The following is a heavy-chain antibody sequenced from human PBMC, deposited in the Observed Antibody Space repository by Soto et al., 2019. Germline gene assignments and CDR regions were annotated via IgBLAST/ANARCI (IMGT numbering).Heavy chain of an antibody. J-gene: IGHJ4*02. CDR3: ARSDGHFDY. CDR2: TYYRSKWYN. CDR1: GDSVSSKSAA. Sequence: PSQTLSLTCVISGDSVSSKSAAWNWIRRSPSRGLEWLGRTYYRSKWYNDYAVSVKSRITINPDTSKNQFSLQLNSVTPEDTAVYYCARSDGHFDYWRQGTLVTVSS. V-gene: IGHV6-1*01.